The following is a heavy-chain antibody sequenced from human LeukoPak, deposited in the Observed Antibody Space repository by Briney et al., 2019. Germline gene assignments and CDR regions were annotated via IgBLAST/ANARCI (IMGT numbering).Heavy chain of an antibody. J-gene: IGHJ4*02. CDR2: IFYSGSS. CDR1: GDSLNSYY. CDR3: AGRAARFFDY. Sequence: SETLSLTCTVSGDSLNSYYWSWIRQPPGEGLQWIGYIFYSGSSTYNASLRSRVAISVDTSKNQFSLKLTSVTAADTAVYYCAGRAARFFDYWGQGILVTVSS. V-gene: IGHV4-59*01. D-gene: IGHD6-25*01.